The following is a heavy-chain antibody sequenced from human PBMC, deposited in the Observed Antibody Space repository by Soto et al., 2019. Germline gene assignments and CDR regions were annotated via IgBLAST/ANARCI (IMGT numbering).Heavy chain of an antibody. J-gene: IGHJ4*02. CDR1: GFTFNDYA. CDR3: AKAVGSYGNFDY. D-gene: IGHD5-18*01. Sequence: EVQLVESGGGLVQPGRSLRRSCAASGFTFNDYAMHWVRQAPGKGLEWVSRISWNSGSIGYADSVKGRFTISRDNAKNSLYLQMNSLRAEDTALYYCAKAVGSYGNFDYWGQGTLVTVSS. CDR2: ISWNSGSI. V-gene: IGHV3-9*01.